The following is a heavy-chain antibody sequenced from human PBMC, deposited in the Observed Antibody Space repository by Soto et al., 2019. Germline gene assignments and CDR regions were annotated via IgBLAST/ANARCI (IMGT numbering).Heavy chain of an antibody. D-gene: IGHD3-3*02. J-gene: IGHJ3*02. CDR1: GYTFNTYN. CDR3: ARSLADDAFDI. Sequence: QVQLVESGGGVVQPEGSLKLSCVTSGYTFNTYNMHWVRQAPGKGLEWVALIWNDGSNRQYADSVKGRFTISRDNSKNTVYLQMNSLRVEDTAVYFCARSLADDAFDIWGHGTMVTVSS. V-gene: IGHV3-33*01. CDR2: IWNDGSNR.